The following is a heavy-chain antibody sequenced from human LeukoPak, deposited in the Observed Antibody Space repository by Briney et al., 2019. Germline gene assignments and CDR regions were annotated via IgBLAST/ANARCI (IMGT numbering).Heavy chain of an antibody. CDR3: ARHFQDTMVRDTDY. Sequence: PSETLSLTCAVYGGSFSGYYWSWIRQPPGEGLEWIGEINHSGSTNYNPPLKSRVTISVDTSKNQFSLKLSSVTAADTAVYYCARHFQDTMVRDTDYWGQGTLVTVSS. D-gene: IGHD3-10*01. V-gene: IGHV4-34*01. CDR1: GGSFSGYY. J-gene: IGHJ4*02. CDR2: INHSGST.